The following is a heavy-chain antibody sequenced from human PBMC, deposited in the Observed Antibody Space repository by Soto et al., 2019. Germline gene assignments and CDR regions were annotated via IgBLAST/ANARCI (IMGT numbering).Heavy chain of an antibody. CDR2: ISDSGGST. V-gene: IGHV3-23*01. J-gene: IGHJ4*02. CDR3: AKRSNTPAAMKSPFDY. CDR1: GFTFNNYA. D-gene: IGHD2-2*01. Sequence: EVQLLESGGGLVQPGGGSLRLSCEASGFTFNNYAMSWVRQAPGKGLEWVSTISDSGGSTYYADSVKGRFTISRDNSKNTLYLQMNSLRAEDTAVYYCAKRSNTPAAMKSPFDYWGQGTLVTVSS.